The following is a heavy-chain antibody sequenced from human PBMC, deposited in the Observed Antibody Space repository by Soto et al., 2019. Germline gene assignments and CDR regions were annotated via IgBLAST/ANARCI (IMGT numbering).Heavy chain of an antibody. CDR2: ISSSSSYI. V-gene: IGHV3-21*01. Sequence: EVQLVESGGGLVKPGGSLRLSCAASGFTFSSYSMNWVRQAPGKGLEWVSSISSSSSYIYYADSVKGRFTISRDNAKNSLYLQRNSLRAEDTAVYYCASGYSGYDWGGWFDPWGQGTLVTVSS. J-gene: IGHJ5*02. CDR1: GFTFSSYS. CDR3: ASGYSGYDWGGWFDP. D-gene: IGHD5-12*01.